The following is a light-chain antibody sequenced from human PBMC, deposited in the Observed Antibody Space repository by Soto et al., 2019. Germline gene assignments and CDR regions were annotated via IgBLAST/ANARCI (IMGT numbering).Light chain of an antibody. V-gene: IGKV3-20*01. J-gene: IGKJ1*01. CDR3: QHYATSLRT. CDR1: QSISSRH. CDR2: AAS. Sequence: EIVLTQSPGTLSLSPGERATLSCRASQSISSRHLAWYQQKPGQALRLLIYAASTRATDIPDKFSGSGSGADFTLSISRLDPEDFAVYYCQHYATSLRTFGPGTKVEI.